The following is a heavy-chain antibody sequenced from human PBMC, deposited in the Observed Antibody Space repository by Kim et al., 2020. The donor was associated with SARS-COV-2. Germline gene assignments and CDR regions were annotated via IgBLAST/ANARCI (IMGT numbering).Heavy chain of an antibody. CDR1: GFTFSNYW. CDR2: IKQDGGEK. V-gene: IGHV3-7*01. D-gene: IGHD3-10*01. CDR3: ARGPYFYGSGSQVDY. J-gene: IGHJ4*01. Sequence: GGSLRLSCAASGFTFSNYWMSWVRQAPGKGLEWVANIKQDGGEKKYVDSVKGRFNISRDNAKNSLYLQMNTLRAGGTAVYYCARGPYFYGSGSQVDYWG.